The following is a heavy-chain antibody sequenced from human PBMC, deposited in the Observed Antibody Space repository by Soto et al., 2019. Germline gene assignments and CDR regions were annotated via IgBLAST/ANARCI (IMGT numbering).Heavy chain of an antibody. J-gene: IGHJ4*02. CDR1: GFTFSTYA. Sequence: EVQLLESGGGLVQPGGSLRLSCAASGFTFSTYAMSWVRQAPGKGLEWVSGMSGSGGSTYYADSVKGRFTISRDNSKNTLYLQMNSLRAEDTAVYYCMNLYSYGSGSYYKWGQGTPVTVSS. V-gene: IGHV3-23*01. CDR3: MNLYSYGSGSYYK. D-gene: IGHD3-10*01. CDR2: MSGSGGST.